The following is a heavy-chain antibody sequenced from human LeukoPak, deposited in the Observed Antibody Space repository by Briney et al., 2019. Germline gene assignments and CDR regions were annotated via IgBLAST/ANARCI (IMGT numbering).Heavy chain of an antibody. V-gene: IGHV3-48*04. CDR3: ARDRYCSSNTCYLHFDY. D-gene: IGHD2-2*01. CDR2: ISRSGSTI. CDR1: GFTFSDYS. Sequence: PGGSLRLFCAASGFTFSDYSMNWVRQAPGKGLEWVSYISRSGSTIYYADSVKGRFTISRDNAKNSLYLQMNSLRAEDTAVYYCARDRYCSSNTCYLHFDYWGQGTLVTVSS. J-gene: IGHJ4*02.